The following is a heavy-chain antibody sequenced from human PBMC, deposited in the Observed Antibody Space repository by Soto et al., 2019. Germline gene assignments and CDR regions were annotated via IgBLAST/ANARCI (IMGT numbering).Heavy chain of an antibody. CDR2: ISYDGSHK. D-gene: IGHD3-10*01. Sequence: QVHLVESGGGVVQPGTSLRLSCAASGFSFSSYGMHWVRQAPGKGLEWVAVISYDGSHKFYADAVKGRFSISRDNFKNTLYLQMSSLRDDYTALYYCAKDPRPVIQMVRGVSEFWGQGTLVTVSS. V-gene: IGHV3-30*18. CDR3: AKDPRPVIQMVRGVSEF. CDR1: GFSFSSYG. J-gene: IGHJ4*02.